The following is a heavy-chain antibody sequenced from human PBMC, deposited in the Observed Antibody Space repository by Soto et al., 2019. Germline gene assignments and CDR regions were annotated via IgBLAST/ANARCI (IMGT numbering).Heavy chain of an antibody. V-gene: IGHV3-74*01. CDR2: INGDGTRT. CDR1: GFAFSIYW. Sequence: GGSLRLSCAASGFAFSIYWMHWVRQVPGKGLVWVSCINGDGTRTKYADSVKGRFTIARDNAKNTMYLQMNSLRVEDTAMYYCATFFDGLVGPLWGQGTPVTVSS. J-gene: IGHJ4*02. CDR3: ATFFDGLVGPL. D-gene: IGHD2-2*01.